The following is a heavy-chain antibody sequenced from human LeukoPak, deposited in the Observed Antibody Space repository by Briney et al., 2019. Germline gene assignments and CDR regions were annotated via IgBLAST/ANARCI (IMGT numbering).Heavy chain of an antibody. D-gene: IGHD2-8*02. CDR2: INPSGGST. Sequence: ASVKVSCKASVYTFTSYYMHWVRQSPGQGLEWMGIINPSGGSTSYAQKFQGRVTMTRDTSTSTVYMELSSLRSEDTAVYYCARDLLVSNYYYYYYMDVSGKGTTVTVSS. CDR3: ARDLLVSNYYYYYYMDV. CDR1: VYTFTSYY. V-gene: IGHV1-46*01. J-gene: IGHJ6*03.